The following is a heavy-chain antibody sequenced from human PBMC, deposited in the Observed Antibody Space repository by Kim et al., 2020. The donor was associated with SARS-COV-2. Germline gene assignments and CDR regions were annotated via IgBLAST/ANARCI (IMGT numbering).Heavy chain of an antibody. CDR3: ARAMREITMVRGVTGRYFDY. J-gene: IGHJ4*02. Sequence: SETLSLTCAVYGGSFSGYYWSWIRQPPGKGLEWIGEINHSGSTNYNPSLKSRVTISVDTSKNQFSLKLSSVTAADTAVYYCARAMREITMVRGVTGRYFDYWGQGTLVTVSS. V-gene: IGHV4-34*01. CDR1: GGSFSGYY. CDR2: INHSGST. D-gene: IGHD3-10*01.